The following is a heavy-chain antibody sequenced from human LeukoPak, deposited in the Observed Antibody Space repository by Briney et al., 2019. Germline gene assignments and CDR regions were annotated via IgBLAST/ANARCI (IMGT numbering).Heavy chain of an antibody. Sequence: ASVRLSCKASGGTFSIYAMSWVRQAPGQGLEWRGDIIPIFRTAHYAQKFPARVTITAAESTSTAFMELSSLISEDTAVYYCARTGRSSGWYWFDPWGQGTLVTVSS. J-gene: IGHJ5*02. V-gene: IGHV1-69*13. CDR3: ARTGRSSGWYWFDP. CDR2: IIPIFRTA. CDR1: GGTFSIYA. D-gene: IGHD6-19*01.